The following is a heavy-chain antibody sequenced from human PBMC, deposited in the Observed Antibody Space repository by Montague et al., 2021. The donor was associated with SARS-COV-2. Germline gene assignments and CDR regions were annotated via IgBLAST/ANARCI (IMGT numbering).Heavy chain of an antibody. D-gene: IGHD6-13*01. CDR2: INYSGST. V-gene: IGHV4-59*01. Sequence: SETLSLTCTVSGDSMNNYYWSWIRQPPGKGLEWIGYINYSGSTHXNPSLQSRVTLSKDTSKNQFSLRLTSVTAADTAMYFCARAPIYRSSWYAYFDYWGRGTLVTVSS. CDR1: GDSMNNYY. CDR3: ARAPIYRSSWYAYFDY. J-gene: IGHJ4*02.